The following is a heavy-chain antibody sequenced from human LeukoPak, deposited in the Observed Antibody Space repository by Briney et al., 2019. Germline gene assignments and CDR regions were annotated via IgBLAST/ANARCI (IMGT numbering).Heavy chain of an antibody. CDR2: ISGSGGST. Sequence: GGSLRLSSAASGFTFSSYAMSWVRQAPGKGLEWVSAISGSGGSTYYADSVKGRFTISRDNSKNTLYLQMNSLRAEDTAVYYCAKVWWITIFGVVTQRECIRPNPLLFQ. CDR1: GFTFSSYA. V-gene: IGHV3-23*01. D-gene: IGHD3-3*01. J-gene: IGHJ1*01. CDR3: AKVWWITIFGVVTQRECIRPNPLLFQ.